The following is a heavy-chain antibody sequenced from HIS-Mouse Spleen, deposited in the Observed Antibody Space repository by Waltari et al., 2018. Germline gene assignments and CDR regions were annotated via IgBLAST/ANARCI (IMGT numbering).Heavy chain of an antibody. J-gene: IGHJ2*01. CDR1: GGSISSSSYY. D-gene: IGHD6-13*01. CDR2: IYYSGST. V-gene: IGHV4-39*07. CDR3: AREIPYSSSWYDWYFDL. Sequence: QLQLQESGPGLVKPSETLSLTCTVSGGSISSSSYYWGWIRQRPGKGLEWIGSIYYSGSTYNNPPLKSRVTRSVDTSKNQFSLKLSSVTAADTAVYYCAREIPYSSSWYDWYFDLCGRGTLVTVSS.